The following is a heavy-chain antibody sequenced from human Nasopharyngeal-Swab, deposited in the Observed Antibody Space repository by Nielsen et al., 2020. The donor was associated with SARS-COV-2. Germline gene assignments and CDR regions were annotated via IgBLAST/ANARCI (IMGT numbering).Heavy chain of an antibody. D-gene: IGHD3-10*01. V-gene: IGHV1-69*13. CDR1: GGTFSSYA. J-gene: IGHJ6*02. CDR2: IIPIFGTA. Sequence: SVKVSCKASGGTFSSYAISWVRQAPGQGLEWMGGIIPIFGTANYAQKFQGRVTITADESTSTAYMELSSLRAEDTAVYYCAKDAGGYGSGSRRAYGMDVWGQGTTVTVSS. CDR3: AKDAGGYGSGSRRAYGMDV.